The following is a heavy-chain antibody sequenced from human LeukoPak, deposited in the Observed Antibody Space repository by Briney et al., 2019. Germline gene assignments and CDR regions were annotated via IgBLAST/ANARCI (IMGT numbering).Heavy chain of an antibody. J-gene: IGHJ5*02. CDR1: GFTFSDYN. CDR3: ARQRGYCSSGRCRGWFDP. CDR2: ISDRTSNYI. V-gene: IGHV3-21*01. Sequence: PGGSLRLSCAASGFTFSDYNMNWVRQAPGKGLEWLSSISDRTSNYISQADSVRGRFTIPRDNAKNSLYLQMNILRVEDTAVYYCARQRGYCSSGRCRGWFDPWGQGTLVTVSS. D-gene: IGHD2-15*01.